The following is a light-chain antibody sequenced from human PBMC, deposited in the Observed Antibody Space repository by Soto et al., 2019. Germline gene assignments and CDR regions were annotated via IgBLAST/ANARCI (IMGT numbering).Light chain of an antibody. CDR1: SSNIGAGYD. J-gene: IGLJ2*01. Sequence: QSVLTQPPSVSGAPGQRVTISCTGSSSNIGAGYDVHWYQHLPGTAPRLLIYANTNRRSGVPARFSGSKSGTSASLAITGLQADDEAVYYCQSYDSGLSGDVVFGGGTKVTVL. CDR3: QSYDSGLSGDVV. V-gene: IGLV1-40*01. CDR2: ANT.